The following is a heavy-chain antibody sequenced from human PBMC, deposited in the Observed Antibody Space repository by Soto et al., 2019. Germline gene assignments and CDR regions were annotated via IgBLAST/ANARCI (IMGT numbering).Heavy chain of an antibody. V-gene: IGHV3-7*03. CDR2: INKDGSDR. Sequence: GGSLRLSCAASGLTFNNYWMTWVRQSPGKGLEWVANINKDGSDRNYVDSVKGRFSISRDNAKNSLYLQMNSLRVEDTAMYYCTRWNYAMDVWGQGTTVTVSS. J-gene: IGHJ6*02. CDR1: GLTFNNYW. CDR3: TRWNYAMDV.